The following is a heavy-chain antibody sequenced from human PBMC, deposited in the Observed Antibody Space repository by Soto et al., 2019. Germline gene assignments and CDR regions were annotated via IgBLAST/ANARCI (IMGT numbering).Heavy chain of an antibody. CDR2: IYHSGST. J-gene: IGHJ5*02. V-gene: IGHV4-4*02. CDR1: GGSISSSNW. CDR3: ARDRGGWFGELLKRGWFDP. D-gene: IGHD3-10*01. Sequence: PSETLSLTCAVSGGSISSSNWWSWVRQPPGKGLEWIGEIYHSGSTNYNPSLKSRVTISVDKSKNQFSLKLSSVTAADTAVYYCARDRGGWFGELLKRGWFDPWGQGTLVTVSS.